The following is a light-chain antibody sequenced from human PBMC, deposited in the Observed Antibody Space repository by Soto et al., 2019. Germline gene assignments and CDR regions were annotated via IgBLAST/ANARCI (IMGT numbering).Light chain of an antibody. J-gene: IGLJ1*01. CDR2: DVS. CDR3: CSYAGSDTYV. V-gene: IGLV2-11*01. CDR1: ISDVGGYNY. Sequence: SVLTQPRSVSGSPGQSVTISCPGTISDVGGYNYVSWYQQHPGKAPKLMIYDVSKRPSGVPDRFSGSKSGNTASLTISGLQAEDEADYYCCSYAGSDTYVFGTGTKGNVL.